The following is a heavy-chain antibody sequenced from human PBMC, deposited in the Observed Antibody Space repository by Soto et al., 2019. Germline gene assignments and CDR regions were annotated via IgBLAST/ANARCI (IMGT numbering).Heavy chain of an antibody. J-gene: IGHJ4*02. D-gene: IGHD2-8*01. CDR2: IYYSGST. Sequence: PSETLSLTCAVSGGSISSCGYSWSWIRQPPGKGLEWIGYIYYSGSTYYNPSLKSRVTISVDTSKNQFSLKLSSVTAADTAVYYCAAQKIGYCTNGVCYPGPIDYWGQGTLVTVSS. V-gene: IGHV4-30-2*05. CDR1: GGSISSCGYS. CDR3: AAQKIGYCTNGVCYPGPIDY.